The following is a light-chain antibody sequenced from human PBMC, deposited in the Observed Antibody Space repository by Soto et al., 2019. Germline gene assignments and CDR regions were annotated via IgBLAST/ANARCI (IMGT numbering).Light chain of an antibody. J-gene: IGKJ1*01. CDR3: QQYNSYPCM. CDR1: QSISSW. Sequence: DIQMTQSPSTLSASVGDRVTITCRASQSISSWLAWYQQKPGKAPKLLIYDASSLASGVPSRFSGSGSGTEFTLTISSLQPDDFATYYCQQYNSYPCMFGQGTKVEIK. CDR2: DAS. V-gene: IGKV1-5*01.